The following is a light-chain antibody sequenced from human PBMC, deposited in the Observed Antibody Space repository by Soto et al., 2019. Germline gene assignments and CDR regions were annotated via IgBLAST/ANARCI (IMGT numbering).Light chain of an antibody. CDR1: QGITNY. CDR2: AAS. Sequence: DIQMTQSPSSLSASVGDRVTITCRASQGITNYLAWYQQKPGKVPKLLIFAASTLQSGVPSRLSGSGSGTDFTLTISSLQPEVVATYYCQKYNSAPFTFRGGTKVEIK. CDR3: QKYNSAPFT. V-gene: IGKV1-27*01. J-gene: IGKJ4*01.